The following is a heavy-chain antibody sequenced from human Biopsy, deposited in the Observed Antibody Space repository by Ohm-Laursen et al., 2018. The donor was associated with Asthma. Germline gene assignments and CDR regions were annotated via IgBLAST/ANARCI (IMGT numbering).Heavy chain of an antibody. CDR3: ARKAGSCISRTCYSLDF. V-gene: IGHV1-69*01. CDR1: GGTFNTYV. Sequence: SSVKLSCKSLGGTFNTYVIGWVRQAPGQGLEWMSGINSVFGTTTYPQKFQDRVTITADDSTSTVYMELSSLRSEDTAVYYCARKAGSCISRTCYSLDFWGQGTLVTVSS. J-gene: IGHJ4*02. D-gene: IGHD2-2*01. CDR2: INSVFGTT.